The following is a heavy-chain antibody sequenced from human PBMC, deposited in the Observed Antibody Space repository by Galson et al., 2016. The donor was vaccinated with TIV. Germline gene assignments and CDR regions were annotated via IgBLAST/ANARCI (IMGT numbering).Heavy chain of an antibody. CDR3: ARQYDFGDYRGDAFDI. CDR1: GYSFTSQW. V-gene: IGHV5-51*03. J-gene: IGHJ3*02. CDR2: VNPGGSTI. Sequence: QSGAEVTKPGESLKISCKASGYSFTSQWIAWVRQVPGKGLEWVGVVNPGGSTIRYSPSFQGQVTISSDKSIITAYLQWISLRASATATYYCARQYDFGDYRGDAFDIWGQGTVVIVSS. D-gene: IGHD4-17*01.